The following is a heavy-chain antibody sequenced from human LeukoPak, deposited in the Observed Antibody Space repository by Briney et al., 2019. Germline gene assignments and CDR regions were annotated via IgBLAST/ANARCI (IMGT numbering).Heavy chain of an antibody. CDR1: GFTVSSNY. D-gene: IGHD3-10*01. V-gene: IGHV3-66*01. CDR2: IYSGGST. Sequence: GGSLRLSCAASGFTVSSNYMSWVRQAPGKGLEWVSVIYSGGSTYYADSVKGRFTISRDNAKNSLYLQMNSLRAEDTAVYYCARDHGSWVRGYHDYWGQGTLVTVSS. J-gene: IGHJ4*02. CDR3: ARDHGSWVRGYHDY.